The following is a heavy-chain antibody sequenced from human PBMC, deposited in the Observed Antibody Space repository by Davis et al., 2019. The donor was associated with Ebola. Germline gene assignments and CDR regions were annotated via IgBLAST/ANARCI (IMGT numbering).Heavy chain of an antibody. V-gene: IGHV3-74*01. Sequence: GESLKISCAASGCSGRSYWMHWVRQAPGKGLVWVSRINSDGSSTSYADSVKGRFTISRDNAKNTLYLQMNSLRAEDTAVYYCARDQEYYDFWSGYYTYYYYGMDVWGQGTTVTVSS. CDR3: ARDQEYYDFWSGYYTYYYYGMDV. D-gene: IGHD3-3*01. CDR2: INSDGSST. CDR1: GCSGRSYW. J-gene: IGHJ6*02.